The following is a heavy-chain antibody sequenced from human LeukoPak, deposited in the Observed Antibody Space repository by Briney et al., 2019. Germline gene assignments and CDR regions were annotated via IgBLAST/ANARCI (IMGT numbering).Heavy chain of an antibody. D-gene: IGHD4-11*01. Sequence: GGSLRLSCAASGFTFSTYSMNWVRQAPGKGLEWLSFISSSSSTIYYADSVRGRFAISRDNAKNSLFLQMNSLRDEDTAVYYCAREQFAFDIWGRGSMVTVSS. V-gene: IGHV3-48*02. CDR2: ISSSSSTI. CDR3: AREQFAFDI. J-gene: IGHJ3*02. CDR1: GFTFSTYS.